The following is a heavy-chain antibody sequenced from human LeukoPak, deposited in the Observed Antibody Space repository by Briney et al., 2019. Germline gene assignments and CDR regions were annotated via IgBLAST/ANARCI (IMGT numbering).Heavy chain of an antibody. CDR1: GFTFSSYS. CDR2: ISSSGNYI. D-gene: IGHD3-16*02. CDR3: ARDLSTTSFYDYVWGSYLTLAY. V-gene: IGHV3-21*01. J-gene: IGHJ4*02. Sequence: GGSLRLSCAASGFTFSSYSMNWVRQAPGKGLEWVSSISSSGNYIYYADSLKSRFTISRDNAKNSLYLQMNSLRAEDTAVYYCARDLSTTSFYDYVWGSYLTLAYWGQGTLVTVSS.